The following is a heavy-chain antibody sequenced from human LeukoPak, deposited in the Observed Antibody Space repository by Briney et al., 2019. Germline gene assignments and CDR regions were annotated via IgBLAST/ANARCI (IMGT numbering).Heavy chain of an antibody. Sequence: GGSLRLSCAASGFTFSSYWMHWVRKAPGKGLVWVSRINSDGSSTSYADSVKGRFTISRDNAKNTLYLQMNSLRAEDTAVYYCARTRLRSHDAFDIWGQGTMVTVSS. CDR2: INSDGSST. D-gene: IGHD4-17*01. J-gene: IGHJ3*02. CDR1: GFTFSSYW. CDR3: ARTRLRSHDAFDI. V-gene: IGHV3-74*01.